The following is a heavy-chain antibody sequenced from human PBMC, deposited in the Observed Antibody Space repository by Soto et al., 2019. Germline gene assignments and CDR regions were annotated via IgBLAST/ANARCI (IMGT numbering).Heavy chain of an antibody. J-gene: IGHJ6*02. CDR3: AKANGYYYYYGMDV. CDR2: ISGSGGST. Sequence: EVQLLESGGGLVQPGGSLRLSCAASGFTFSSYVMSWVRQAPGKGLEWVSAISGSGGSTYYADSVKGRFTISRDNSKNTLYLQMNSLRAEDTAVYYCAKANGYYYYYGMDVWGQGTTVTVSS. CDR1: GFTFSSYV. V-gene: IGHV3-23*01.